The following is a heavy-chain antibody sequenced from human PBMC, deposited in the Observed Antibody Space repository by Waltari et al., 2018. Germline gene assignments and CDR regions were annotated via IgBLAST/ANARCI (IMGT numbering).Heavy chain of an antibody. CDR2: IYYSGST. V-gene: IGHV4-59*01. CDR3: ARERSYYDFWSGMGGMDV. J-gene: IGHJ6*02. CDR1: GGSISSYY. D-gene: IGHD3-3*01. Sequence: QVQLQESGPGLVKPSETLSLTCTVSGGSISSYYWSWIRQPPGKGLEWIGYIYYSGSTNYTPSLKSRVTISVDTSKNQFSLKLSSVTAADTAVYYCARERSYYDFWSGMGGMDVWGQGTTVTVSS.